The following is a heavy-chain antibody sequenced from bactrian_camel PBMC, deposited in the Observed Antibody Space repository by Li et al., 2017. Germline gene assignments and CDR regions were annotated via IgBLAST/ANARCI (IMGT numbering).Heavy chain of an antibody. D-gene: IGHD3*01. Sequence: HVQLVESGGGLVQPGGSLRLSCAASRYMYDNGCMGWFRQAPGKEREGVATIDTDGSTRYADSVKGRFTLSKDNAKNTLYLQMNSLKAEDTAMYYCAARYGCTEPAKDPRFFGRWGPGTQVTVS. CDR3: AARYGCTEPAKDPRFFGR. CDR1: RYMYDNGC. CDR2: IDTDGST. J-gene: IGHJ6*01. V-gene: IGHV3S53*01.